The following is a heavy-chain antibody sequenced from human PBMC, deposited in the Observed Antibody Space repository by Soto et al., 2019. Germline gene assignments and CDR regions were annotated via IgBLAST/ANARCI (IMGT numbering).Heavy chain of an antibody. CDR1: GGSITSSSHY. Sequence: QLQLQESGPGLVKPSETLSLTCTVSGGSITSSSHYWGWIHQPPGKGLEWIGSIYYSGSTYYNPSLKSRVTISVDTSKNQFSLKLSSVTAADTAVYYCARRFEYFHHWGQGTLVTVSS. CDR3: ARRFEYFHH. CDR2: IYYSGST. V-gene: IGHV4-39*01. J-gene: IGHJ1*01.